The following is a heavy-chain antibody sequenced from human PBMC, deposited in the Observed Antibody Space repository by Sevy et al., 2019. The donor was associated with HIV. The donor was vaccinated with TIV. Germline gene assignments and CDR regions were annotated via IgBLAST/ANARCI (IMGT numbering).Heavy chain of an antibody. J-gene: IGHJ4*02. Sequence: SETLSLTCAVSGGSISGYYWSWIRQPPGKGLDFIRWIHYRGNTNYNPSLSGRVSMSVDTSRNQFSLKLFSLTAADTAIYYCARHGSQLSSPLDLWGQGTLVTVSS. CDR1: GGSISGYY. CDR3: ARHGSQLSSPLDL. V-gene: IGHV4-59*08. D-gene: IGHD2-2*01. CDR2: IHYRGNT.